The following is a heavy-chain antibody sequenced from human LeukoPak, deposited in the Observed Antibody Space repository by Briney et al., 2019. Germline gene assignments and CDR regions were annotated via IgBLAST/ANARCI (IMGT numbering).Heavy chain of an antibody. Sequence: GGSLRLSCAVSGITLSNYGMSWVRQAPGKGLEWVAGISDSGGRTNYADSVKGRFTISRDNPKNTLYLQMNSLRAEDTAVYFCAKRGAVIRVILVGFHKEAYYFDSWGQGALVTVSS. V-gene: IGHV3-23*01. J-gene: IGHJ4*02. CDR3: AKRGAVIRVILVGFHKEAYYFDS. D-gene: IGHD3-22*01. CDR1: GITLSNYG. CDR2: ISDSGGRT.